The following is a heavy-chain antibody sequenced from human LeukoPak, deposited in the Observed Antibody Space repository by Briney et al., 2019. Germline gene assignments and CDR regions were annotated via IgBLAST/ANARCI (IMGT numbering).Heavy chain of an antibody. CDR1: GFTFSRYG. Sequence: GGSLRLSCAASGFTFSRYGMNWVRQAPGTGLEWVSSIDSSSGYIYHADSVKGRFTISRDNAKNSLYLQMNSLRVEDTAVYYCVRGQVTTVTPLSYWGQGTLVTVSS. D-gene: IGHD4-11*01. CDR3: VRGQVTTVTPLSY. CDR2: IDSSSGYI. J-gene: IGHJ4*02. V-gene: IGHV3-21*01.